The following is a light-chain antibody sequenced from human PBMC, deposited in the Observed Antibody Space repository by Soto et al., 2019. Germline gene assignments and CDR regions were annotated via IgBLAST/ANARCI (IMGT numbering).Light chain of an antibody. CDR3: QQANSFPIT. V-gene: IGKV1-12*01. CDR2: SAS. CDR1: QVISTY. Sequence: DIQMTQSPPSLSAYVGDRVSIKCRASQVISTYLHWYRQKPGKAPELLISSASNLQTGVPSRFSGSGSGTDFTLTISSLQPEDFATYYCQQANSFPITFGQGTRLEIK. J-gene: IGKJ5*01.